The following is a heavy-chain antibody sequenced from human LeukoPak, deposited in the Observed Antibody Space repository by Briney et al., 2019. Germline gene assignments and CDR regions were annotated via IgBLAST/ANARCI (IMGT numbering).Heavy chain of an antibody. Sequence: SETLSLTCTVSGGSMNDYYWSWIRQPPGKGLEWIGYIYYSGSTNYNPSLKSRVTISVDTSKNQFSLKLSSVTAADTAVYYCARQVDCSSTSCYVLEPYFDYWGQGTLVTVSS. CDR1: GGSMNDYY. J-gene: IGHJ4*02. V-gene: IGHV4-59*01. CDR2: IYYSGST. CDR3: ARQVDCSSTSCYVLEPYFDY. D-gene: IGHD2-2*01.